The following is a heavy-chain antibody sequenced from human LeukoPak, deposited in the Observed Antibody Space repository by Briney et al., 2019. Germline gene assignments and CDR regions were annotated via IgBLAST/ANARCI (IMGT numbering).Heavy chain of an antibody. CDR1: GYTFSGTGWY. CDR3: ARDGPAQMVDLDY. CDR2: IHPNNGDT. Sequence: SVKVSCKASGYTFSGTGWYLYWLRQAPGQGLECMGWIHPNNGDTAYARKFEGRVAMTRDTSISTAYMELRRLRPDDTAVYFCARDGPAQMVDLDYWGQGTLVTVSS. J-gene: IGHJ4*02. D-gene: IGHD3-10*01. V-gene: IGHV1-2*02.